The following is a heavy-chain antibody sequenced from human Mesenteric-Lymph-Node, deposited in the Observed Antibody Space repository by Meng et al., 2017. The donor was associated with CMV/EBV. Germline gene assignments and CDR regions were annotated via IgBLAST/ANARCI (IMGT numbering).Heavy chain of an antibody. CDR1: GFTFSGYA. V-gene: IGHV3-74*01. J-gene: IGHJ4*02. CDR3: ARDLITSDSSPVGY. Sequence: GESLKISCAASGFTFSGYAMSWVRQPPGKGLEWVSRINSDGSTTNYADSVKGRFTISRDNAKNTLYLQMNSLRAEDTTVYYCARDLITSDSSPVGYWGQGTLVTVSS. D-gene: IGHD6-13*01. CDR2: INSDGSTT.